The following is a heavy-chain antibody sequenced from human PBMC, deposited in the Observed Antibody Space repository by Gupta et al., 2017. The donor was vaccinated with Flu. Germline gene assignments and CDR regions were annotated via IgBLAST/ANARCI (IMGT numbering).Heavy chain of an antibody. J-gene: IGHJ6*02. Sequence: RQSPGKWLEWIGSIHYSGITSYNPSLRSRIAISLDTSKSHFSLRLTSVTAADTAIYYCSSSYISGGGGFAMDVWGQGATVSVSS. CDR3: SSSYISGGGGFAMDV. CDR2: IHYSGIT. D-gene: IGHD2-15*01. V-gene: IGHV4-39*02.